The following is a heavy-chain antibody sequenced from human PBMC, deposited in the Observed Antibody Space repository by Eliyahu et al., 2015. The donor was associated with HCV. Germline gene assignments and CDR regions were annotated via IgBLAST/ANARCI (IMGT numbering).Heavy chain of an antibody. CDR1: GFTFSSYA. V-gene: IGHV3-23*01. J-gene: IGHJ4*02. D-gene: IGHD3-22*01. Sequence: EVQLLESGGGLVQPGGSLRLSCAASGFTFSSYAMSWVRQAPGKGLEWVSAISGSGGSTYYADSVKGRFTISRDNSKNTLYLQMNSLRAEDTAVYYCAKDYNRLLGITMIVVVGYYFDYWGQGTLVTVSS. CDR3: AKDYNRLLGITMIVVVGYYFDY. CDR2: ISGSGGST.